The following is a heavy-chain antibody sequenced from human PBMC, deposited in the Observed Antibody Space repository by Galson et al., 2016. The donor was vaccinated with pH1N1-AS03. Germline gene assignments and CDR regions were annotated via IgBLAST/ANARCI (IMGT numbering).Heavy chain of an antibody. CDR3: VRITEGSTTCI. CDR1: GYTLSELP. J-gene: IGHJ4*02. CDR2: INPSGGST. Sequence: SVKVSCKVSGYTLSELPMYWVRQAPGQGLEWMGMINPSGGSTTYAQKLQGRITVTRDTSTSTVYMELSSLTAADTAVYYCVRITEGSTTCIWGQGVLVTVSS. V-gene: IGHV1-46*04. D-gene: IGHD2-2*01.